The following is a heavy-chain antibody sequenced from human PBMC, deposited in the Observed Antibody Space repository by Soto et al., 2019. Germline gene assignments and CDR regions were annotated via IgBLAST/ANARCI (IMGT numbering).Heavy chain of an antibody. CDR1: GFFCSSYD. V-gene: IGHV3-23*01. J-gene: IGHJ3*02. D-gene: IGHD2-8*02. CDR2: ILVDGRT. CDR3: AKATATGGGAFDI. Sequence: GGSLRLSCAASGFFCSSYDMSWVRQAPGKGLEWVSTILVDGRTFYVDSVEGRFTISRDSSQNTVYLQMNSLTVGDTALYYCAKATATGGGAFDICGQGTMVTVSS.